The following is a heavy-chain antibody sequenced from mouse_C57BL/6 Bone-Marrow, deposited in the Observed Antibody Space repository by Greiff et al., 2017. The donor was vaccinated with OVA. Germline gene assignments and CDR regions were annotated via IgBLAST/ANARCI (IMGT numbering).Heavy chain of an antibody. Sequence: VQLQQPGAELVMPGASVKLSCKASGYTFTSYWMHWVKQRPGQGLEWIGEIDPSDSYTNYNQKFKGKSTLTVDKSSSTAYMQLSSLTSEDSAVYYCARNYYYGSSYDWYFDVWGTGTTVTVSS. CDR3: ARNYYYGSSYDWYFDV. CDR1: GYTFTSYW. CDR2: IDPSDSYT. D-gene: IGHD1-1*01. J-gene: IGHJ1*03. V-gene: IGHV1-69*01.